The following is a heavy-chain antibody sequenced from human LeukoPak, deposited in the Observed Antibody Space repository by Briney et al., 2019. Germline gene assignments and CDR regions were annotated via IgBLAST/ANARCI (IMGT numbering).Heavy chain of an antibody. CDR1: GXSISSYY. J-gene: IGHJ3*01. V-gene: IGHV4-59*01. D-gene: IGHD4-23*01. CDR3: ARDRFGGYAFDL. Sequence: SETLSLTCTVSGXSISSYYWSWIRQPPGKGLDWIGYIYYSGSTNYNPSLKSRVTISVDTSKNQFSLKLSSVTAADTAVYYCARDRFGGYAFDLWGQGIMVTVSS. CDR2: IYYSGST.